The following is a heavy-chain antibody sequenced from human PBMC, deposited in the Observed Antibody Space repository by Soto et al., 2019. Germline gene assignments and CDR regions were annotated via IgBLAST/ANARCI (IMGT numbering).Heavy chain of an antibody. Sequence: SVNVSCKASGGTFGSYAISWVRQAPGQGLEWMGGIIPIPGTANYAQKFQGRVTIAADESTSTAYMELSSLRSEDTAVYYCARSQGSSTSLEIYYYYYYGMDVWGQGTTVTVSS. CDR2: IIPIPGTA. J-gene: IGHJ6*02. V-gene: IGHV1-69*13. D-gene: IGHD2-2*01. CDR3: ARSQGSSTSLEIYYYYYYGMDV. CDR1: GGTFGSYA.